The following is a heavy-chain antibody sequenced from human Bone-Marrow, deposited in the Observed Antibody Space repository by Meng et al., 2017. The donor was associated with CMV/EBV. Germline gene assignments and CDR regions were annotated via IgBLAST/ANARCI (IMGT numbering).Heavy chain of an antibody. CDR1: GYTFTSYY. CDR2: ISAYNGNT. D-gene: IGHD2-2*01. V-gene: IGHV1-18*04. CDR3: ARVEVYCSSTSCSDAFDI. J-gene: IGHJ3*02. Sequence: ASVKVSCKASGYTFTSYYMHWVRQAPGQGLEWMGWISAYNGNTNYAQKLQGRVTMTTDTSTSTAYMELRSLRSDDTAVYYCARVEVYCSSTSCSDAFDIWGQGTMVTVSS.